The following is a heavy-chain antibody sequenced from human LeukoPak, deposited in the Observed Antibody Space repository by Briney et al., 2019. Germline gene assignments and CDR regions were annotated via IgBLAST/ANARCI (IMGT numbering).Heavy chain of an antibody. CDR1: GYDFTSYY. CDR2: ISPSSGST. V-gene: IGHV1-46*01. CDR3: ARGSSTAVVILDPYYFDS. Sequence: ASVKVSCKASGYDFTSYYMHWLRQAPGQGLEWMAIISPSSGSTSFAQKFQGRLSMTRDTSTSTVYMELGSLRSEDTAVNYCARGSSTAVVILDPYYFDSWGQGTLVTVSS. J-gene: IGHJ4*02. D-gene: IGHD3-22*01.